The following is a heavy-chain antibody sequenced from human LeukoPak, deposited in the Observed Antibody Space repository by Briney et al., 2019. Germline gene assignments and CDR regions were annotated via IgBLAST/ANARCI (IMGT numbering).Heavy chain of an antibody. CDR1: GGSISSGGYY. Sequence: SETLSLTCTVSGGSISSGGYYWSWIRQPPGKGLEWIGYIYYSGSTNYNPSLKSRVTISVDTSKNQFSLKLSSVTAADTAVYYCAREGVTTVVRAFDIWGQGTMVTVSS. J-gene: IGHJ3*02. CDR3: AREGVTTVVRAFDI. CDR2: IYYSGST. V-gene: IGHV4-61*08. D-gene: IGHD4-23*01.